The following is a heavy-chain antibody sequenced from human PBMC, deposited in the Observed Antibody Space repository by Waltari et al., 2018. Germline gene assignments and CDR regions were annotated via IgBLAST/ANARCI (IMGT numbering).Heavy chain of an antibody. D-gene: IGHD5-12*01. Sequence: QLQLQESGPGLVKPSETLSLTCTVSGGSLRSRSYYWGWIRPPPGTGRGWIGSIYYSRSTYYNPSLKSRLTISVDTSKNQFSLKLSSVTAADTAVYYCARHAWARDGGYDSYYYYYMDVWGKGTTVTVSS. CDR2: IYYSRST. CDR1: GGSLRSRSYY. V-gene: IGHV4-39*01. CDR3: ARHAWARDGGYDSYYYYYMDV. J-gene: IGHJ6*03.